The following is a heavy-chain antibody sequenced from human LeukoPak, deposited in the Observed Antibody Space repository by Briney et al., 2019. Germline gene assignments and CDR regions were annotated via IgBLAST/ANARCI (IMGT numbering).Heavy chain of an antibody. Sequence: GGSLRHSCAASGFTFSNAWMSWVRQAPGKGLEWVSYISSSSNTIYYADSVKGRFTISRDNAKNSLYLQMNSLRAEDTAVYYCARGSCRSTSCAFDYWGQGTLVTVSS. D-gene: IGHD2-2*01. CDR1: GFTFSNAW. J-gene: IGHJ4*02. V-gene: IGHV3-48*01. CDR2: ISSSSNTI. CDR3: ARGSCRSTSCAFDY.